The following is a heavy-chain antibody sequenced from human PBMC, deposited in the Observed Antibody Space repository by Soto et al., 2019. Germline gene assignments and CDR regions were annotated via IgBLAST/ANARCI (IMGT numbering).Heavy chain of an antibody. D-gene: IGHD5-12*01. CDR3: ARDLVATTSPQWLVGVFDSYGMDV. Sequence: SVKVSCKASGFTFTSSAMQWVRQARGQRLEWIGWIVVGSGNTNYAQKFQGWVTMTRDTSVSTAYMELSRLRSDDTAVYYCARDLVATTSPQWLVGVFDSYGMDVWGQ. CDR2: IVVGSGNT. CDR1: GFTFTSSA. V-gene: IGHV1-58*02. J-gene: IGHJ6*02.